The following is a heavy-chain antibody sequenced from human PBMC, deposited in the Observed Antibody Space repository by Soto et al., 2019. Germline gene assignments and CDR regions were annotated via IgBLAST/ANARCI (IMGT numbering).Heavy chain of an antibody. CDR3: GKGSAATNYFYYATDV. D-gene: IGHD2-15*01. Sequence: GGSLRLSCAASGFTFSSYAMHWVRQAPGKGLEWVSVIRSGGGSTYYADSVKGRFTISRDNSKKTLYLQMNSLRGEDTAVYYCGKGSAATNYFYYATDVWGQGTTVTVSS. CDR1: GFTFSSYA. V-gene: IGHV3-23*01. J-gene: IGHJ6*02. CDR2: IRSGGGST.